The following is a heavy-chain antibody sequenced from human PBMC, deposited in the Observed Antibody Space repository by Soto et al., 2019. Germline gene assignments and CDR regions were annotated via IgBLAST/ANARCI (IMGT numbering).Heavy chain of an antibody. CDR1: GYTFTRYA. D-gene: IGHD1-26*01. Sequence: VSVKVSCKASGYTFTRYAVSWVRQAPGQGLEWMGWISAYNGNTNYAQKLQGRVTMTTDTSTSTAYMELRSLRSDDTAVYYCARSGVWEPRDYWGQGTLVTVSS. V-gene: IGHV1-18*01. CDR2: ISAYNGNT. CDR3: ARSGVWEPRDY. J-gene: IGHJ4*02.